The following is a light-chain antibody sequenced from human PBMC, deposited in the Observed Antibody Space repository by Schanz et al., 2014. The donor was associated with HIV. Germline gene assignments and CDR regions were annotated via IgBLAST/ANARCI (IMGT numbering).Light chain of an antibody. J-gene: IGLJ1*01. CDR2: DVT. CDR1: SSDVGADNS. Sequence: QSALTQPASVSGSPGQSITISCTGTSSDVGADNSVSWHQQHPGRAPRLLVYDVTYRPSGVSNRFSGSKSGNTASLTISGLQPEDEADYYCCSYAGSSTYVFGSGTKLPV. CDR3: CSYAGSSTYV. V-gene: IGLV2-14*03.